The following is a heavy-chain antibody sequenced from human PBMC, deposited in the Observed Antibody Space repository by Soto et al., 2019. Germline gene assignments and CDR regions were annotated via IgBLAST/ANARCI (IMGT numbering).Heavy chain of an antibody. CDR3: ARHVSLSGYTDQNRRYYYYYGMDV. CDR1: GGSISSSSHY. Sequence: KPSETLSLTCTVSGGSISSSSHYWGWIRQPPGKGLEWIGSIYYSGSTYYNPSLKSRVTISVDTSKNQFSLKLSSVTAADTAVYYCARHVSLSGYTDQNRRYYYYYGMDVWGQGTTVTVSS. D-gene: IGHD6-13*01. CDR2: IYYSGST. J-gene: IGHJ6*02. V-gene: IGHV4-39*01.